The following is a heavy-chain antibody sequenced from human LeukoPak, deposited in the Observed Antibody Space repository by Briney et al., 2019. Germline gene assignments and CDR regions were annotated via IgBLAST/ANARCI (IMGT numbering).Heavy chain of an antibody. CDR2: INPNSGGT. D-gene: IGHD1-14*01. CDR1: GYTFTGYY. J-gene: IGHJ4*02. Sequence: SVTDTCMASGYTFTGYYLHWVRPAPGQGLEWMGWINPNSGGTKYSQKLQGRVTMTRDTSISTVYMELSRLRSDDTAVYYWASGGGIGEPWHYYFDYWGQGTLVTVSS. V-gene: IGHV1-2*02. CDR3: ASGGGIGEPWHYYFDY.